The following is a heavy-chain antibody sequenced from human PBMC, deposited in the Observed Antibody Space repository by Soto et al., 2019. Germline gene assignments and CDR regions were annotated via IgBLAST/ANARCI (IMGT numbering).Heavy chain of an antibody. V-gene: IGHV4-34*01. D-gene: IGHD3-22*01. J-gene: IGHJ4*02. CDR3: ATAIFYDSSPY. CDR1: GGSFSGYY. Sequence: PSETLSLTCAVYGGSFSGYYWSWIRQPPGKGLEWIGEINHSGSTNYNPSLKSRVTISVDTSKNQFSLKLSSVTAADTAVYYCATAIFYDSSPYWGQGTLVTVSS. CDR2: INHSGST.